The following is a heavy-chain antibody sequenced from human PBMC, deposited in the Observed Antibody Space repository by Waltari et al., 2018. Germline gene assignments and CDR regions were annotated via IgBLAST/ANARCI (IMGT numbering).Heavy chain of an antibody. Sequence: EVEVVESGGGLMQPGGSVRLSCAASGFSVGDNFISWVRQAPGKGLEWVSISYTVGTTYFAESVKGRFTISRDNSRNTVYLQMNSLRVEDTAVYFCARVAGTALHRYYHYYMDLWGKGTTVTVSS. D-gene: IGHD2-15*01. J-gene: IGHJ6*03. V-gene: IGHV3-53*01. CDR2: SYTVGTT. CDR3: ARVAGTALHRYYHYYMDL. CDR1: GFSVGDNF.